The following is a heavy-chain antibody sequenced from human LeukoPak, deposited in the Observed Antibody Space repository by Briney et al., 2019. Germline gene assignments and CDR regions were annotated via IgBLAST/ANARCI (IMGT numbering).Heavy chain of an antibody. J-gene: IGHJ5*02. Sequence: PSETLSLTCSVSGYSISSGYYWGWIRPPPGKGLEWIGSIYHSGSTYYNPSLKSRVTISVDTSKNQFSLKLSSVTAADTAVYYCARVRSGLRFLEWLFPSWFDPWGQGTLVTVSS. D-gene: IGHD3-3*01. CDR1: GYSISSGYY. CDR3: ARVRSGLRFLEWLFPSWFDP. CDR2: IYHSGST. V-gene: IGHV4-38-2*02.